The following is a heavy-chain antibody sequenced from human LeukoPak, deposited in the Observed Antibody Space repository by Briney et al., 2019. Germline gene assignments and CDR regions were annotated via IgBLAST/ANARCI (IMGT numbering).Heavy chain of an antibody. D-gene: IGHD6-19*01. CDR3: ARRLAVAGTLRDY. CDR2: MNPNSGNT. CDR1: GYTFTNYD. V-gene: IGHV1-8*01. Sequence: ASVKVSCKASGYTFTNYDINWVRQATGQRLEWMGWMNPNSGNTGYAQKFQSRVTMTRDTSISTAYMELSSLRSEDTSVYFCARRLAVAGTLRDYWGQGTPVTVSS. J-gene: IGHJ4*02.